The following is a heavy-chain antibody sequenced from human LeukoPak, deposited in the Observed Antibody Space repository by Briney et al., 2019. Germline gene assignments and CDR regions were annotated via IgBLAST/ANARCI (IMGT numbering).Heavy chain of an antibody. D-gene: IGHD5-18*01. CDR2: INPNSGGT. V-gene: IGHV1-2*02. Sequence: ASVKVSCKASGYTFTGYFMHWVRQAPGQGLEWMGWINPNSGGTNYAQKFQGRVTMTRDTSISTAYMELSSLRSDDTAIYFCARGGLQLWFLVDFWGRGTLVTVSS. J-gene: IGHJ4*02. CDR3: ARGGLQLWFLVDF. CDR1: GYTFTGYF.